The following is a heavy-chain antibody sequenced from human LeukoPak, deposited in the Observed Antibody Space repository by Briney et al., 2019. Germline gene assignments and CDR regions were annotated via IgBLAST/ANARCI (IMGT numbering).Heavy chain of an antibody. J-gene: IGHJ3*02. CDR1: GVSISSSTYY. Sequence: SETLSLTCTVSGVSISSSTYYWAWIRQPPGKGLEWIASMYYSGSTYYNPSLKSRVTISVDKSKNQFSLKLSSVTAADTAVYYCAGAHCGGDCYSGRAFDIWGQGTMVTVSS. D-gene: IGHD2-21*02. CDR2: MYYSGST. V-gene: IGHV4-39*07. CDR3: AGAHCGGDCYSGRAFDI.